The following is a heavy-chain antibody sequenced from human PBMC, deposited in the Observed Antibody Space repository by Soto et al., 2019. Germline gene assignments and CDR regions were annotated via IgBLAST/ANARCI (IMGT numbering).Heavy chain of an antibody. J-gene: IGHJ3*02. CDR2: TYYRSKWYN. D-gene: IGHD6-19*01. Sequence: SQTLSLTCAISGDSVSSDRAAWNWIRRSPSRGLEWLGRTYYRSKWYNDYVGSVKSRITINPDTSKNQYSLQLKTMNPEDTAIYYCTRATWLDYAFDIWGQGTMVTVSS. CDR3: TRATWLDYAFDI. V-gene: IGHV6-1*01. CDR1: GDSVSSDRAA.